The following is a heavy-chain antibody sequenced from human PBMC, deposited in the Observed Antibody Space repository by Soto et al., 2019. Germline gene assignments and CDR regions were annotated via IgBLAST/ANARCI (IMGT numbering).Heavy chain of an antibody. J-gene: IGHJ4*02. CDR1: GGSFSGYY. CDR2: INHSGST. V-gene: IGHV4-34*01. Sequence: SETLSLTCAVYGGSFSGYYWSWIRQPPGKGLEWIGEINHSGSTNYNPSLKSRVTISVDTSRNQFSLKLGSVTAADTAVYYCARVGIAARPVDYWGQGTLVTVSS. D-gene: IGHD6-6*01. CDR3: ARVGIAARPVDY.